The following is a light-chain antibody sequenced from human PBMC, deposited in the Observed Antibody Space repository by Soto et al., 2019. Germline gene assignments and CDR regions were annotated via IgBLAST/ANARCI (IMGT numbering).Light chain of an antibody. CDR3: CSYAGSYTYV. V-gene: IGLV2-11*01. CDR2: DVI. Sequence: QSALTQPRSVSGSPGQSVTISCTGTSSDVGAYNYVSWYQQHPGKAPKLMVYDVISRPSGVPDRFSGSKSGNTASLTISGLQAEDEADYYCCSYAGSYTYVFGTGTKLTVL. J-gene: IGLJ1*01. CDR1: SSDVGAYNY.